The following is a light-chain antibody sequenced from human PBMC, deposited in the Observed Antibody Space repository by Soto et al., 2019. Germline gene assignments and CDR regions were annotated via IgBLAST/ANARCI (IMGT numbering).Light chain of an antibody. CDR2: EGG. CDR1: SSDVGNYNL. CDR3: SSYAGSNTVV. V-gene: IGLV2-14*02. Sequence: QSALTQPASVSGSPGQSITISCTGTSSDVGNYNLVSWYQQYPGKAPKLMIYEGGKRPSGVSNRFSGSKSGNTASLTISGLQAEDEADYYCSSYAGSNTVVFGGGTKVTVL. J-gene: IGLJ2*01.